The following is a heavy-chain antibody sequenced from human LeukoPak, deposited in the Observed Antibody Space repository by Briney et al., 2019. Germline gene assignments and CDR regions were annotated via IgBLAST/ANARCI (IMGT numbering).Heavy chain of an antibody. Sequence: PGGSLRLSCAASGFTFSSYWMSWVRQAPGKGLEWVANIKQEGSEKYYVDSVKGGFTISRDNAKNSLYLQMNSLRAEDTAVYYCARAHGSGSYPRYFDYWGQGTLVTVSS. D-gene: IGHD3-10*01. CDR3: ARAHGSGSYPRYFDY. V-gene: IGHV3-7*01. J-gene: IGHJ4*02. CDR2: IKQEGSEK. CDR1: GFTFSSYW.